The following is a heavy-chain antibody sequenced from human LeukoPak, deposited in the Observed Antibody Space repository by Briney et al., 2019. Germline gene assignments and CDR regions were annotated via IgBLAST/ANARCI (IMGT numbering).Heavy chain of an antibody. CDR1: GFTFSSYA. Sequence: GGSLRLSCAASGFTFSSYAMHWVRQAPGKGLEWVAVISYDGSNKYYADSVKGRFTISRDNSKNTLYLQMNSLRAEDTAVYYCARDRVLTIYFFDFWGQGTLVTVSS. J-gene: IGHJ4*02. CDR3: ARDRVLTIYFFDF. D-gene: IGHD5-24*01. V-gene: IGHV3-30-3*01. CDR2: ISYDGSNK.